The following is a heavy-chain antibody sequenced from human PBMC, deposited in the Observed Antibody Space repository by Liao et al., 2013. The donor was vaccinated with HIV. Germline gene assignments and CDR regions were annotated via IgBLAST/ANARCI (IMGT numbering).Heavy chain of an antibody. Sequence: QLQLQESGSGLVKPSQTLSLTCAVSGASISSSGYSWSWIRQPPGKGLEWIGDIYSGGSTYFNPSLKSRVTISVDRSKNQFSLKLNSVTAADTAVYYCARGWGYFDYWGQGTLVTVSS. CDR2: IYSGGST. J-gene: IGHJ4*02. D-gene: IGHD3-16*01. V-gene: IGHV4-30-2*01. CDR1: GASISSSGYS. CDR3: ARGWGYFDY.